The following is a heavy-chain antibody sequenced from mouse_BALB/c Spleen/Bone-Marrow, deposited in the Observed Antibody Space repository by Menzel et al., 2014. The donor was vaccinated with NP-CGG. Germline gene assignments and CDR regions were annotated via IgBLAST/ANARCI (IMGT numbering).Heavy chain of an antibody. J-gene: IGHJ3*01. CDR2: VDPETGGT. Sequence: QVQLKESGAELVRPGASVTLSCKASGYTFTDYEMHWVRQTPVHGLEWIGSVDPETGGTALNQKFKDKATLTADKSSTTAYMEHRSLTSEDSAVYYCSLDGFLSWFANWGQGTLVTVSA. CDR3: SLDGFLSWFAN. CDR1: GYTFTDYE. V-gene: IGHV1-15*01. D-gene: IGHD2-3*01.